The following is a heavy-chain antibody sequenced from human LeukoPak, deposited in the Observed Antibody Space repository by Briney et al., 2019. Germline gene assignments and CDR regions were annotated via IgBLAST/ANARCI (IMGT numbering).Heavy chain of an antibody. CDR3: ARILLMYGSWNFYDY. CDR2: VTSESAGVAT. CDR1: GFIFKNAW. J-gene: IGHJ4*02. D-gene: IGHD3-10*01. V-gene: IGHV3-15*01. Sequence: PGGSLRLSCTTSGFIFKNAWRSWIRQALGKGLEWVGRVTSESAGVATEYPEVVKGSFRISRNDYTNMVYLQMNSLITEDTAVYFCARILLMYGSWNFYDYWGQGTLVTVSS.